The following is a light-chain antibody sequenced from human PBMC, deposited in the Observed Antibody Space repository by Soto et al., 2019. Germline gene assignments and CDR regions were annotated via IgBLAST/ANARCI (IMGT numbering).Light chain of an antibody. CDR2: KAS. V-gene: IGKV1-5*03. CDR3: QQYHIYST. J-gene: IGKJ1*01. CDR1: QTINNW. Sequence: DIQMTQSPSTLSASVGDRVTITCRASQTINNWLAWFQQKPGKAPKLLISKASTLESGVPSRFSGSGSGTEFILTFSSLQPDDFATYYCQQYHIYSTFGQGTKVDIK.